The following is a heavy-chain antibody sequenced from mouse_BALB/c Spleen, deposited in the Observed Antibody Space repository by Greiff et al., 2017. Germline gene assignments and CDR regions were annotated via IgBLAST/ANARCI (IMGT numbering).Heavy chain of an antibody. CDR2: IYPGNSDT. CDR3: TRTRDSTMITFLAY. J-gene: IGHJ3*01. D-gene: IGHD2-4*01. Sequence: VQLKQSGTVLARPGASVKMSCKASGYSFTSYWMHWVKQRPGQGLEWIGAIYPGNSDTSYNQKFKGKAKLTAVTSASTAYMELSSLTNEDSAVYYCTRTRDSTMITFLAYWGQGTLVTVSA. V-gene: IGHV1-5*01. CDR1: GYSFTSYW.